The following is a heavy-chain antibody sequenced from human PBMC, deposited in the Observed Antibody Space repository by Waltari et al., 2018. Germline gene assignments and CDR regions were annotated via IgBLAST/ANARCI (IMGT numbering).Heavy chain of an antibody. J-gene: IGHJ6*03. CDR3: ARGLTGTPLDNYYYYYYMDV. CDR2: IIPILGIA. V-gene: IGHV1-69*10. Sequence: QVQLVQSGAEVKKPGSSVKVSCKASGGTFSSYAISWVRQAPGQRLEWMGGIIPILGIANYAQKFQGRVTITADKSTSTAYMELSSLRSEDTAVYYCARGLTGTPLDNYYYYYYMDVWGKGTTVTVSS. CDR1: GGTFSSYA. D-gene: IGHD1-7*01.